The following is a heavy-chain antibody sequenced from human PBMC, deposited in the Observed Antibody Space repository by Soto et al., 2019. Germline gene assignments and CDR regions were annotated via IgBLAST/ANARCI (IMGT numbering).Heavy chain of an antibody. CDR1: GGSISSYY. V-gene: IGHV4-59*01. J-gene: IGHJ4*02. D-gene: IGHD6-6*01. Sequence: SETLSLTCTVSGGSISSYYWSWIRQPPGKGLEWIGYIYYSGSTNYNPSLKSRVTISVDTSKNQFSLKLSSVTAADTAVYYCASHLYSSSFDYWGQGTLVTVSS. CDR3: ASHLYSSSFDY. CDR2: IYYSGST.